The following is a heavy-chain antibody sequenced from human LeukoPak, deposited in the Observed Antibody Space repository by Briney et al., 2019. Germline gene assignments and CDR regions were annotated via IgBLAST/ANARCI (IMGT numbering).Heavy chain of an antibody. Sequence: SETLSLTCTVSGGSISSYYWSRIRQPPGKGLEWIGYIYYSGSTNYNPSLKSRVTISVDTSKNQFSLKLSSVTAADTAVYYCARGLGQRGDYWGQGTLVTVSS. D-gene: IGHD3-10*01. V-gene: IGHV4-59*01. CDR3: ARGLGQRGDY. J-gene: IGHJ4*02. CDR2: IYYSGST. CDR1: GGSISSYY.